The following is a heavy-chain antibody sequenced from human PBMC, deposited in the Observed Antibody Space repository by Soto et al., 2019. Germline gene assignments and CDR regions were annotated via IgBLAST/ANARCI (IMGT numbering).Heavy chain of an antibody. J-gene: IGHJ6*02. Sequence: GGSLRLSCVASGFTFSSYAMHWVRQAPGKGLEWVAVISYDGSNKYYADSVKGRFTISRDNSKNTLYLQMNSLRAEDTAVYYCARDRNYYDSSGYYLYYYYYGMDVWGQGTTVTVSS. D-gene: IGHD3-22*01. V-gene: IGHV3-30*04. CDR3: ARDRNYYDSSGYYLYYYYYGMDV. CDR1: GFTFSSYA. CDR2: ISYDGSNK.